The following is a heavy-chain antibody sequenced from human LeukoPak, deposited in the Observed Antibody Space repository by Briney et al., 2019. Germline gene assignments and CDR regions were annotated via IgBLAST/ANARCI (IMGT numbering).Heavy chain of an antibody. D-gene: IGHD6-19*01. CDR1: GFTFSSYG. Sequence: GGSLRLSCAASGFTFSSYGMHWVRQAPGKGLVWVSRINSDGSSTSYADSVKGRFTISRDNAKNTLYLQMNSLRAEDTAVYYCARDSGGIAVAGTWAFDIWGQGTMVTVSS. CDR3: ARDSGGIAVAGTWAFDI. J-gene: IGHJ3*02. V-gene: IGHV3-74*01. CDR2: INSDGSST.